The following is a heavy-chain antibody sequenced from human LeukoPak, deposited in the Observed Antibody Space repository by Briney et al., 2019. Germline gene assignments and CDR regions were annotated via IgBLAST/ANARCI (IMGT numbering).Heavy chain of an antibody. CDR2: ISAYNGNT. J-gene: IGHJ4*02. D-gene: IGHD3-22*01. CDR3: ASVGWVYDTQVDY. Sequence: ASVKVSCKASGYTFTGYFMHWVRQAPGQGLEWMGWISAYNGNTNYAQKLQGRVTMTTDTSTSTAYMELRSLRSDDTAVYYCASVGWVYDTQVDYWGQGTLVTVSS. CDR1: GYTFTGYF. V-gene: IGHV1-18*04.